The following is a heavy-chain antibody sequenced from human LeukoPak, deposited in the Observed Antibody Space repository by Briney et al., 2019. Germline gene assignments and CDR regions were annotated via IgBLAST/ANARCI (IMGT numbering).Heavy chain of an antibody. CDR3: ARGKREQLVPAFDY. CDR1: GFTFDDYG. CDR2: INWNGGST. Sequence: GGSLRLSCAASGFTFDDYGMSWVRQAPGKGLEWVSGINWNGGSTGYADSVKGRFTISRDSAKNSPYLQMNSLRAEDTALYHCARGKREQLVPAFDYWGQGTLVTVSS. D-gene: IGHD6-6*01. J-gene: IGHJ4*02. V-gene: IGHV3-20*01.